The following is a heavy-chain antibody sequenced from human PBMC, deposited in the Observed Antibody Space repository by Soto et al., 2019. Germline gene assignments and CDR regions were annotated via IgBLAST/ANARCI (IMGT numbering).Heavy chain of an antibody. CDR2: INHSGSA. J-gene: IGHJ4*02. V-gene: IGHV4-34*01. Sequence: SETLSLTCDVYGGSFSDYIWTWIRQTPGKGLQWIGQINHSGSANYNPSLKSRVTISVHTSSSQFSLELSSVTAADTAVYYCARGLISGSHYSGGWYYFDSWGQGPQVTAPQ. CDR1: GGSFSDYI. CDR3: ARGLISGSHYSGGWYYFDS. D-gene: IGHD1-26*01.